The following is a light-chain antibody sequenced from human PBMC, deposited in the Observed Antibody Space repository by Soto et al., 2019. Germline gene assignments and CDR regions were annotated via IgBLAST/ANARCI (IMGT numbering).Light chain of an antibody. CDR1: QGISSW. J-gene: IGKJ4*01. CDR3: QEANSVPFT. CDR2: AAS. V-gene: IGKV1-12*02. Sequence: DIQMTQSPSSVSASVGDRVTITCRASQGISSWLAWYQHKPGKATKLLIYAASSLQSGFPSRFSGSGSGTDFTLTISSLQPEDFATDYCQEANSVPFTCGGGTKVEIK.